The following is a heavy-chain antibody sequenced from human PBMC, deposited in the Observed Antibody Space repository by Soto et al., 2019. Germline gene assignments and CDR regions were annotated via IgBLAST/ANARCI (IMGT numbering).Heavy chain of an antibody. J-gene: IGHJ6*02. CDR2: ISSSSSYI. D-gene: IGHD2-2*01. V-gene: IGHV3-21*01. CDR1: GFTFSSYS. Sequence: GGSLRLSCAASGFTFSSYSMNWVRQAPGKGLEWVSSISSSSSYIYYADSVKGRFTISRDNAKNSLYLQMNSLRAEDTAVYYCARDLYCSSTSCFAPRIYYYYYYGMDVWGQGTTVTAP. CDR3: ARDLYCSSTSCFAPRIYYYYYYGMDV.